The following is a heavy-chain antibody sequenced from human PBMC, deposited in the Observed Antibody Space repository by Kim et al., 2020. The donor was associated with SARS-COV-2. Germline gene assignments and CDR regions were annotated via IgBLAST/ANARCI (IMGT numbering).Heavy chain of an antibody. J-gene: IGHJ4*02. V-gene: IGHV1-18*04. CDR2: ISAYNGNT. CDR3: ARGGTTLQGLLAGANQIHGY. CDR1: GYTFTSYG. D-gene: IGHD1-26*01. Sequence: ASVKVSCKASGYTFTSYGISWVRQAPGQGLEWMGWISAYNGNTNYAQKLQGRVTMTTDTSTSTAYMELRSLRSDDTAVYYCARGGTTLQGLLAGANQIHGYWGQGTLVTVSS.